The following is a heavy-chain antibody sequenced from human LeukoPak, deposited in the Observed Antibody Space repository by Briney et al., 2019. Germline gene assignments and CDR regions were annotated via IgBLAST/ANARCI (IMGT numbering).Heavy chain of an antibody. CDR3: ASLRGASGSGSYYRAPYYYYYMDV. D-gene: IGHD3-10*01. CDR1: GYSISTGYY. V-gene: IGHV4-38-2*02. Sequence: PSETLSLICTVSGYSISTGYYWGWIRQPPGKGLEWIGSIYHSGSTYYNPSLKSRVTISVDTSNNQFSLKLSSVTAADTAVYYCASLRGASGSGSYYRAPYYYYYMDVWGKGTTVTISS. J-gene: IGHJ6*03. CDR2: IYHSGST.